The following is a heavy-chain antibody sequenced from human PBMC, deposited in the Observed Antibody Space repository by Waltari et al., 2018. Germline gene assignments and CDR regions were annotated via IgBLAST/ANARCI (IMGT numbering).Heavy chain of an antibody. CDR2: ICSGSSYI. J-gene: IGHJ4*02. CDR3: AREWGVMVGTAGYYFDY. V-gene: IGHV3-21*01. Sequence: EVQLVGSGGGLVKPGGSLRLSCAASGFTFSSYTMNWVRQAPGKGLGCVSSICSGSSYIFYADSVKGRFTISRDNAKNSLYLQMNSLRGEDTAVYYCAREWGVMVGTAGYYFDYWGQGSLVTVSS. D-gene: IGHD3-9*01. CDR1: GFTFSSYT.